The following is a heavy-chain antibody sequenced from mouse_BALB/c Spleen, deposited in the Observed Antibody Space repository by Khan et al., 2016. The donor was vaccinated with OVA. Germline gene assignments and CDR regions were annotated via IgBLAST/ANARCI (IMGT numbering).Heavy chain of an antibody. J-gene: IGHJ3*01. CDR2: ISSDGDYT. V-gene: IGHV5-9-3*01. Sequence: EVQLVESGGGLVKPGGSLKLSCAASGFTFSTYAMSWVRQTPEKRLEWVATISSDGDYTYYPHNVTGRFTISRDTAKNTLYLQMSSLRSEDTAMYYCARSPYGNIAYWGQGTLVTVSA. CDR1: GFTFSTYA. CDR3: ARSPYGNIAY. D-gene: IGHD2-1*01.